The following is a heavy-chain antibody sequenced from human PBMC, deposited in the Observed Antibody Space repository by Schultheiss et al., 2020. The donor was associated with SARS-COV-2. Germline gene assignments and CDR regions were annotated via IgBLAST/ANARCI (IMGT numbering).Heavy chain of an antibody. CDR1: GFSLSDYY. J-gene: IGHJ4*02. CDR2: ISRSGTTT. Sequence: GGSLRLSCEASGFSLSDYYMSWIRQTPGKGLEWLSDISRSGTTTYYADSVRGRLTISRDNSKNSLYLQMNSLRAEDTALYYCARHSVGYYHADYWGQGTLVTVSS. V-gene: IGHV3-11*04. D-gene: IGHD3-22*01. CDR3: ARHSVGYYHADY.